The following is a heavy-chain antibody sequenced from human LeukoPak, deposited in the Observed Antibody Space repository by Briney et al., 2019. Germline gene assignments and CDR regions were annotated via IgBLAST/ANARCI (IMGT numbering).Heavy chain of an antibody. CDR2: ISYDGSNK. CDR3: AKGSSGWYNAWDILDY. J-gene: IGHJ4*02. D-gene: IGHD6-19*01. Sequence: GRSLRLSCAASGFTFSSYGMHWVRQAPGKGLEWVAVISYDGSNKYYADSVKGRFTISRDNSKNTLYLQMNSLRAEDTAVYYCAKGSSGWYNAWDILDYWGQGTLVTVSS. CDR1: GFTFSSYG. V-gene: IGHV3-30*18.